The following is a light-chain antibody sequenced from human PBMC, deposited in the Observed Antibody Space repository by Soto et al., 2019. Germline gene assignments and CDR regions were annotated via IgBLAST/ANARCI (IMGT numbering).Light chain of an antibody. CDR1: HYVSASS. CDR2: GAS. J-gene: IGKJ1*01. CDR3: QQYGSSPTT. Sequence: ENVMVPSTDTLSLSPGATATLSCRARHYVSASSVAWYQQKGGQPPRLVMHGASSRPTGVPDRFVGRGSGTEYSLTINRLEPEDFAVYHCQQYGSSPTTFGQGTKVDIK. V-gene: IGKV3-20*01.